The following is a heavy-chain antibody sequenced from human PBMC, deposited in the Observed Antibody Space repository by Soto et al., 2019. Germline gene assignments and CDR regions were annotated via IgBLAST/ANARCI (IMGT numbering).Heavy chain of an antibody. D-gene: IGHD5-12*01. CDR2: ISYDGSNK. Sequence: QVQLVESGGGVVQPGRSLRLSCAASGFTFSSYGMHWVRQAPGKGLEWVAVISYDGSNKYYADSVKGRFTISRDNSKNTLYLQMNSLRAEDTAVYYCAKLADERGVWWLGSREYYFDYWGQGTLVTVSS. CDR3: AKLADERGVWWLGSREYYFDY. J-gene: IGHJ4*02. V-gene: IGHV3-30*18. CDR1: GFTFSSYG.